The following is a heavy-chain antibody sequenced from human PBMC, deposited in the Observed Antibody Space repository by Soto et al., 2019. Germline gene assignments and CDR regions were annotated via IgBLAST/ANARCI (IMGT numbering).Heavy chain of an antibody. CDR3: AGSGQRGNWFDP. CDR1: GGTISSSD. D-gene: IGHD1-1*01. CDR2: IYYSGST. Sequence: PSVTLALTCTVSGGTISSSDRSWVWQPPGKGLEWIGDIYYSGSTTYNPSLKSRVTISVDTSKNQFSLKLISVTAADPALYYCAGSGQRGNWFDPWGQGTLVTVSS. V-gene: IGHV4-59*01. J-gene: IGHJ5*02.